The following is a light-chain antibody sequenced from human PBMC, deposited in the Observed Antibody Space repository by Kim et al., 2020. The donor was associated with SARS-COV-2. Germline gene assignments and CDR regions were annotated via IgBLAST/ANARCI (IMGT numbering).Light chain of an antibody. V-gene: IGKV3-20*01. CDR1: ESISSSY. CDR2: GAS. Sequence: SPGGRATLSCRASESISSSYLAWFQQKPGQAPRLLIYGASSRATGFPDRFSGSRSGTDFTLTISRLEPEDFAVYYCQQYASSPWTFGQGTKVDIK. J-gene: IGKJ1*01. CDR3: QQYASSPWT.